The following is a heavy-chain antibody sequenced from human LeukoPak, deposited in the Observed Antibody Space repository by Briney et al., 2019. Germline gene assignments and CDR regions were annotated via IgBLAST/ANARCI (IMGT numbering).Heavy chain of an antibody. CDR3: ARERALGYCSSTSCSTESNYYYMDV. J-gene: IGHJ6*03. CDR1: VVSMNGYY. Sequence: PSETLSLTCSVSVVSMNGYYWSWLRQSAGNRLEWIGHVDSSGNTNYNPSLESRVTMSVDTSKKQFSLKLTSVTAADTAVYYCARERALGYCSSTSCSTESNYYYMDVWGKGTTVTVSS. CDR2: VDSSGNT. V-gene: IGHV4-4*07. D-gene: IGHD2-2*01.